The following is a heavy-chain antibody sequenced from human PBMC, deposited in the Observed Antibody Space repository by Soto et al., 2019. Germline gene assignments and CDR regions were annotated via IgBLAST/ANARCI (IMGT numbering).Heavy chain of an antibody. V-gene: IGHV2-5*02. CDR3: APRVLRTVFGLVTTTAIYFDF. D-gene: IGHD3-3*01. CDR2: IYWDDDK. CDR1: GFSLTTSGVG. Sequence: QITLNESGPTQVKPRQTLTLTCTFSGFSLTTSGVGVGWIRQSPGKAQEWLALIYWDDDKRYSPSLKSRLTITKDTSKHRVVQTMADLDPADTATYYCAPRVLRTVFGLVTTTAIYFDFWGQGTPVAVSS. J-gene: IGHJ4*02.